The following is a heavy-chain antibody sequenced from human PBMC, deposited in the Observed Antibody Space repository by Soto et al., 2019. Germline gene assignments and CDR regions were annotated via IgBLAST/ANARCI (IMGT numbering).Heavy chain of an antibody. CDR2: IYYSGST. CDR3: ARGDHSPLSYYDFWSGPSGPNYYMDV. J-gene: IGHJ6*03. V-gene: IGHV4-31*03. Sequence: QVQLQESGPGLVKPSQTLSLTCTVSGGSISSGGYYWSWIRQHPGKGLEWIGYIYYSGSTYYNPSLKSRVTISVDTSKNQFSLKLSSVTAADTAVYYWARGDHSPLSYYDFWSGPSGPNYYMDVWGKGTTVTVSS. CDR1: GGSISSGGYY. D-gene: IGHD3-3*01.